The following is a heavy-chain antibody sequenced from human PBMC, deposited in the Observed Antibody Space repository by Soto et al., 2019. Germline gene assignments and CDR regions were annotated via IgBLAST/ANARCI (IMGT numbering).Heavy chain of an antibody. Sequence: QLQLQESGPGLVKPSETLSLTCTVSGGSISSSSYYWGWIRQPPGKGLEWIGSIYYSGSTYYNPSLKSRVTISVDTSKNQFSLKLSSVTAADTAVYYCASVLFEGVVPAAMAFDYWGQGTLVTVSS. J-gene: IGHJ4*02. CDR2: IYYSGST. D-gene: IGHD2-2*01. V-gene: IGHV4-39*01. CDR3: ASVLFEGVVPAAMAFDY. CDR1: GGSISSSSYY.